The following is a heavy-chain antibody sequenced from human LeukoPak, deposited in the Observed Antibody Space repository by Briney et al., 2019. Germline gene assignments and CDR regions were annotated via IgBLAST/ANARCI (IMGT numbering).Heavy chain of an antibody. CDR2: ISGSGGKT. Sequence: GGSLRLSCAASRFTFNSYAMSWVRQAPGKGLELVSAISGSGGKTYYADSVKGRFTISRDNSKNTLYLQMNSLRAEDAAVYYCAKTGAEEVVVIAAPFDYWGQGTLVTVSS. D-gene: IGHD2-15*01. V-gene: IGHV3-23*01. CDR3: AKTGAEEVVVIAAPFDY. J-gene: IGHJ4*02. CDR1: RFTFNSYA.